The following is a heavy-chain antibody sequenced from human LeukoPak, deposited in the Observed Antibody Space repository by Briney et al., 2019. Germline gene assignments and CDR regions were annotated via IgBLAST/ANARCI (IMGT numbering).Heavy chain of an antibody. CDR1: GGSISSGGYS. Sequence: PSETLSLTCAVSGGSISSGGYSWSWIRQPPGKGLEWIGYIYHSGSTYYNPSLKSRVTISVDTSKNQFSLKLSSVTAADTAVYYCARVAHLPWYWFDPWGQGTLVTVSS. CDR2: IYHSGST. CDR3: ARVAHLPWYWFDP. J-gene: IGHJ5*02. D-gene: IGHD2-21*01. V-gene: IGHV4-30-2*01.